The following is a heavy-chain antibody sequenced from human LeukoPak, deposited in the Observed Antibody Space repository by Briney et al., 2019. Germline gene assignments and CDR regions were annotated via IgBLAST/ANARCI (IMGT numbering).Heavy chain of an antibody. V-gene: IGHV3-23*01. CDR2: ISGSGGST. CDR1: GFTFSSNA. CDR3: AKGALGYCSGGSCRGGDY. D-gene: IGHD2-15*01. J-gene: IGHJ4*02. Sequence: GGSLRLSCAASGFTFSSNAMSWVRQAPGKGLEWVSAISGSGGSTYYADSVKGRFTISRDNSKNTLYLQMNSLRAEDTAVYYCAKGALGYCSGGSCRGGDYWGQGTLVTVSS.